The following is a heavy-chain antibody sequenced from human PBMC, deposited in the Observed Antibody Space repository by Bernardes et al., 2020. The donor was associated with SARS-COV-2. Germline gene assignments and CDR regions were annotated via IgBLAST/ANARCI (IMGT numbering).Heavy chain of an antibody. D-gene: IGHD3-10*01. J-gene: IGHJ3*02. V-gene: IGHV4-39*01. Sequence: PSLTCSVSGGSINSPSYCWGWIRQPPGKGLEWIGSLCYSGTTSNNPSLTSRVTISVDTAKNQLSLKMRSVTAADTAVYYCARHNFPQAGGGTFDIWGQGTMVTVSS. CDR3: ARHNFPQAGGGTFDI. CDR2: LCYSGTT. CDR1: GGSINSPSYC.